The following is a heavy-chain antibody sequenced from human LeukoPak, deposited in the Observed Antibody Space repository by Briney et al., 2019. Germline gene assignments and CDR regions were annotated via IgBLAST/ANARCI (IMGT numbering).Heavy chain of an antibody. Sequence: GASVKVPCKASGYTFTSYGISWVRQAPGQGLEWMGWISAYNGNTNYAQKLQGRVTMTTDTSTSTAYMELRSLRSDDTAVYYCARDPRARYFYDSSGSWFDPWGQGTLVTVSS. CDR2: ISAYNGNT. J-gene: IGHJ5*02. CDR3: ARDPRARYFYDSSGSWFDP. CDR1: GYTFTSYG. D-gene: IGHD3-22*01. V-gene: IGHV1-18*01.